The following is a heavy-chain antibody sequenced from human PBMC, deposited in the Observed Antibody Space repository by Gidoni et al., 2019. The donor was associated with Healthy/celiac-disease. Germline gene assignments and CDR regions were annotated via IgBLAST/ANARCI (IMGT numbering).Heavy chain of an antibody. D-gene: IGHD4-4*01. V-gene: IGHV3-21*01. CDR3: ARETPVYSNYYGMDV. J-gene: IGHJ6*02. Sequence: EVQLVESGGGLVKPGGSLRLSCAASGFIFSRYRMKWVRQAPGKGLEWVSSISSSSSYIYYADSVKGRFTISRDNAKNSLYLQMNSLRAEDTAVYYGARETPVYSNYYGMDVWGQGTTVTVSS. CDR2: ISSSSSYI. CDR1: GFIFSRYR.